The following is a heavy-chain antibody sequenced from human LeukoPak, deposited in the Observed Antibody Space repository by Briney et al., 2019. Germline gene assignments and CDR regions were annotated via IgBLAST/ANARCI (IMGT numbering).Heavy chain of an antibody. D-gene: IGHD3-10*01. J-gene: IGHJ4*02. V-gene: IGHV3-48*03. CDR3: ARNMVRGVPTFDY. CDR1: GFTFSSYE. Sequence: GGSLRLSCAASGFTFSSYEMNWVRQAPGKGLEGVSYISSSGSTIYYADSVKGRFTISRDNAKNSLYLQMNSLRAEDTAVYYCARNMVRGVPTFDYWGQGTLVTVSS. CDR2: ISSSGSTI.